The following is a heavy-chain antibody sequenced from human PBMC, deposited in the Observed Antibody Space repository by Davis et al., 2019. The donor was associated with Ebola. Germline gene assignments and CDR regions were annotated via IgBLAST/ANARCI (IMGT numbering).Heavy chain of an antibody. J-gene: IGHJ2*01. V-gene: IGHV4-31*03. CDR3: ARVIGYYYDSSGYYSYWYFDL. Sequence: MPSETLSLTCTVSGGSISSGGYYWSWIRQHPGKGLEWIGYIYYSGSTYYNPSLKSRVTISVDTSKNQFSLKLSSVTAADTAVYYCARVIGYYYDSSGYYSYWYFDLWGRGTLVTVSS. CDR1: GGSISSGGYY. D-gene: IGHD3-22*01. CDR2: IYYSGST.